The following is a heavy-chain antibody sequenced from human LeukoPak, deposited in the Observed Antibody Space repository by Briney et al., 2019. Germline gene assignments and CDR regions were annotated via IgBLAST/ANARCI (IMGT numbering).Heavy chain of an antibody. CDR2: IIPIFGTA. D-gene: IGHD2-2*01. CDR3: ARAYCSSTSCQPFDY. Sequence: SVKASCKASGGTFSSYAISWVRQAPGQGLEWMGGIIPIFGTANYAQKFQGRVTITTDESTSTAYMELSSLRSKDTAVYYCARAYCSSTSCQPFDYWGQGTLVTVSS. CDR1: GGTFSSYA. V-gene: IGHV1-69*05. J-gene: IGHJ4*02.